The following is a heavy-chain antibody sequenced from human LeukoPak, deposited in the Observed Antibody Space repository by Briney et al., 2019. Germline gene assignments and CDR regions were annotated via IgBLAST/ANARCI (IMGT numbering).Heavy chain of an antibody. Sequence: GGSLRLSCAASGFTFSDYYMSWIRQAPGKGLEWVSYISSSGSTIYYADSVKGRFTISRDNAKNSLYLQMNSLRAEDTAVYYCARNRITMVRGVTRRPSYFDYWGQGTLVTVSS. CDR3: ARNRITMVRGVTRRPSYFDY. CDR1: GFTFSDYY. D-gene: IGHD3-10*01. V-gene: IGHV3-11*01. J-gene: IGHJ4*02. CDR2: ISSSGSTI.